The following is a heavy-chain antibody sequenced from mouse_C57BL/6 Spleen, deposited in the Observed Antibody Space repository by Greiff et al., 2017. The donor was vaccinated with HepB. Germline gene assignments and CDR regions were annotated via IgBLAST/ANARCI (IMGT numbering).Heavy chain of an antibody. CDR2: IYPSDSET. CDR1: GYTFTSYW. CDR3: ARITTVVATLGRYYFDY. D-gene: IGHD1-1*01. Sequence: QVQLQQSGAELVRPGSSVKLSCKASGYTFTSYWMDWVKQRPGQGLEWIGNIYPSDSETHYNQKFKDKATLTVDKSSSTAYMQLSSLTSEDSAVYYCARITTVVATLGRYYFDYWGQGTTLTVSS. V-gene: IGHV1-61*01. J-gene: IGHJ2*01.